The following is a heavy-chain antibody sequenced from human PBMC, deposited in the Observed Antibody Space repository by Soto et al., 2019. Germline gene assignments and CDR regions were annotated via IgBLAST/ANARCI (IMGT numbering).Heavy chain of an antibody. D-gene: IGHD3-22*01. CDR2: ISAYNGNT. J-gene: IGHJ4*02. Sequence: QVQLVQSGAEVKKPGASVKVSCKTSGYTFTKYGINWVRQAPGQGLEWMGWISAYNGNTNYAQRFQGRVTMTTETSTSTAYMELRSLRSDDTAVYYCAKGLAFYYDSSGYYSTVPFDYWGQGTLVTVSS. CDR1: GYTFTKYG. V-gene: IGHV1-18*01. CDR3: AKGLAFYYDSSGYYSTVPFDY.